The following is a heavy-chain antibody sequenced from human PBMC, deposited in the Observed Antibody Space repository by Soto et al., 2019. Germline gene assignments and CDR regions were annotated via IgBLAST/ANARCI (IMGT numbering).Heavy chain of an antibody. CDR1: GFTFSTYT. CDR2: ISSTSTYI. CDR3: AREGSYWNDVGPD. V-gene: IGHV3-21*01. Sequence: PGGSLRLSCGASGFTFSTYTMNWVRQAPGKGLEWVSSISSTSTYIYYADSLKGRFTISRDNAKNSLYLQMNSLRAEDTAVYYCAREGSYWNDVGPDWGQGTLVTVSS. D-gene: IGHD1-1*01. J-gene: IGHJ4*02.